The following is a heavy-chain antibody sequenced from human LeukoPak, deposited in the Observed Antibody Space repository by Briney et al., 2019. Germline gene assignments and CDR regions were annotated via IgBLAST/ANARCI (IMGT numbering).Heavy chain of an antibody. D-gene: IGHD3-16*01. J-gene: IGHJ1*01. CDR3: AKDDDWGRFNH. CDR1: AFTFSRYG. Sequence: GGSLRLSCAASAFTFSRYGMHWVRQAPGKGLEWVAFIRYDGSNKYYADSVRGRFTISRDNFKNTVSLQLNSLRAEDTAMYYCAKDDDWGRFNHWGQGTLVTVSS. CDR2: IRYDGSNK. V-gene: IGHV3-30*02.